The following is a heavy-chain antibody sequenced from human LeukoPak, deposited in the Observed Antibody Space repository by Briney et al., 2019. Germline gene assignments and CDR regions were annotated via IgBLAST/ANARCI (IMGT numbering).Heavy chain of an antibody. CDR2: ISHDGSNK. D-gene: IGHD6-19*01. J-gene: IGHJ4*02. Sequence: GSLRLSCAASGFTFSSYAMHWVRQAPGKGLEWVAVISHDGSNKYYADSVKGRFTISRDNSKNTLYLQMNSLRAEDTAVYYCARDRLAVAGQGDYFDYWGQGTLVTVSS. CDR1: GFTFSSYA. CDR3: ARDRLAVAGQGDYFDY. V-gene: IGHV3-30*04.